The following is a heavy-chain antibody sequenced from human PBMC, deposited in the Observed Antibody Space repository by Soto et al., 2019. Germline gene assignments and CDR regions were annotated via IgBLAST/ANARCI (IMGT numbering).Heavy chain of an antibody. J-gene: IGHJ4*02. V-gene: IGHV3-23*01. Sequence: PGGSLRLSCAASGFTFSSYAMSWVRQAPGKGLEWVSAISGSGGSTYYADSVKGRFTISRDNSKNTLYLQMNSLRAEDTAVYYCAKDLSIYGDYGNQFDYWGQGTLVTVSS. CDR3: AKDLSIYGDYGNQFDY. D-gene: IGHD4-17*01. CDR2: ISGSGGST. CDR1: GFTFSSYA.